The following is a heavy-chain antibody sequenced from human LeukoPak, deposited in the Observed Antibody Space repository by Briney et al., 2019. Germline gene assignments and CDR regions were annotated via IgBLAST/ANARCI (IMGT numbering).Heavy chain of an antibody. Sequence: GASVKVSCKTSGYTLTDYYMHWVRQAPGQGLEWMGWINPNTGGANYAQKFQGRVTMTRDTSISTAYMDLSRLRSDDTAVYYCAKEGLERVATITPDYWGQGTLVTVSS. V-gene: IGHV1-2*02. CDR1: GYTLTDYY. CDR2: INPNTGGA. D-gene: IGHD5-24*01. CDR3: AKEGLERVATITPDY. J-gene: IGHJ4*02.